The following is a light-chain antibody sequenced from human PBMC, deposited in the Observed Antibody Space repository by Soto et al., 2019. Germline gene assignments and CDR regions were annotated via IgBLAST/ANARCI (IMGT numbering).Light chain of an antibody. Sequence: QSALTQPRSVSGSPGQSVTISCTGTSSDVGGYDYVSWFQHHPGKVPKLMIYDVTKRPSGVPDRFSASKSGNTASLTISGLQAEDEADYYCCSYAGTDTFVIFGGGTKVTVL. CDR1: SSDVGGYDY. V-gene: IGLV2-11*01. J-gene: IGLJ2*01. CDR3: CSYAGTDTFVI. CDR2: DVT.